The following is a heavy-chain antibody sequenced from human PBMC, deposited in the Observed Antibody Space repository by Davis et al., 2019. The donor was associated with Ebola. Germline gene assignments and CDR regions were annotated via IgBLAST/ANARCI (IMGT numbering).Heavy chain of an antibody. Sequence: PGGSLRLSCAASGFTFSNYGMHWVRQAPGKGLEWVAVIWYDGSNKYYVDSVKGRFTISRDNSKNTLYLQMNSLRAEDTAVYYCARKAATHFDYWGQGTLVTVSS. J-gene: IGHJ4*02. CDR3: ARKAATHFDY. D-gene: IGHD2-15*01. V-gene: IGHV3-33*08. CDR1: GFTFSNYG. CDR2: IWYDGSNK.